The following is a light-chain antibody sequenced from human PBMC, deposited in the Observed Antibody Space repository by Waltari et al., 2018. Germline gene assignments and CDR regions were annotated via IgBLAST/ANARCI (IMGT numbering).Light chain of an antibody. V-gene: IGLV2-8*01. CDR2: KVD. CDR1: SSDVGGYDH. CDR3: SSYAGTNKYVL. Sequence: QSALTQPPSASGSPGQSVTISCPGTSSDVGGYDHVSWYQQHPGKAPKLILYKVDKRPSGVPDRFSGSKSGNTASLTVSGLQAEDESNYYCSSYAGTNKYVLFGGGTKLTVL. J-gene: IGLJ2*01.